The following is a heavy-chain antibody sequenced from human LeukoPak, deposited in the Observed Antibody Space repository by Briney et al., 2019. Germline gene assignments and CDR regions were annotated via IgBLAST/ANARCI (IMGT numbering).Heavy chain of an antibody. J-gene: IGHJ6*02. V-gene: IGHV3-43*02. D-gene: IGHD6-13*01. Sequence: PGGPLRLSCAASGFTFDDYAMHWVRQAPGKGLEWVSLISGDGGSTYYADSVKGRFTISRDNSKNSLYLQMNSLRTEDTALYYCAKEPRVAAAGRGEPRVYYYYGMDVWGQGTTVTVSS. CDR1: GFTFDDYA. CDR3: AKEPRVAAAGRGEPRVYYYYGMDV. CDR2: ISGDGGST.